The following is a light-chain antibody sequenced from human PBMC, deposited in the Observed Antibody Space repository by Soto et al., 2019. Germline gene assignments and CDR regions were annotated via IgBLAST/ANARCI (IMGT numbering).Light chain of an antibody. V-gene: IGLV2-11*01. CDR3: CLYEGSDTVV. Sequence: QSALTQPRSVSGSPGQSVTISCAGTSSDVGGYNYVSWYQQHPGKAPKLLIYDVSNPPSWVPDRFSGSKSGDTASLTISGVQAEDEADYYCCLYEGSDTVVFGGGTKLTVL. CDR1: SSDVGGYNY. CDR2: DVS. J-gene: IGLJ2*01.